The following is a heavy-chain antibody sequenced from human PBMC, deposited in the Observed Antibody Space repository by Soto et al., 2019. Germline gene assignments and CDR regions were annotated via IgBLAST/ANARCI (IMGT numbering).Heavy chain of an antibody. CDR1: GYTFTNYY. V-gene: IGHV1-46*01. Sequence: QVQLVQSGAEVKKPGASVKVSCTASGYTFTNYYVHWVRQAPGQGLEWMGIINPSGGSTSYAQKFQGRVTMTRDTSTSTVYMELSSLRSEDTAVYYCARERGPLGGAARLRYFDYWGQGTLVTVSS. CDR3: ARERGPLGGAARLRYFDY. D-gene: IGHD6-6*01. J-gene: IGHJ4*02. CDR2: INPSGGST.